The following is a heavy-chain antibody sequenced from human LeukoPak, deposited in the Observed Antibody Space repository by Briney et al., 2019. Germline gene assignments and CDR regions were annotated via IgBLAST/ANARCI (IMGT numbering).Heavy chain of an antibody. CDR2: ISGSGGST. CDR3: AKDRASGSHYYFDF. J-gene: IGHJ4*02. CDR1: GFTFSSYA. Sequence: PGGSLRLSCAASGFTFSSYAMSWVRQAPGKGLEWVSAISGSGGSTYYADSVKGRFTISRDNSKNTLYLQMNSLRAEDTAVYHCAKDRASGSHYYFDFWGQGTLVTVSS. D-gene: IGHD3-10*01. V-gene: IGHV3-23*01.